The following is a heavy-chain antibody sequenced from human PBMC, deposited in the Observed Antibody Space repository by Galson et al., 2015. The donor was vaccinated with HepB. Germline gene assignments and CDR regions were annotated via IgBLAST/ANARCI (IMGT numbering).Heavy chain of an antibody. V-gene: IGHV3-21*01. Sequence: SLRLSCAASGVIFRTYNMNWVRQAPGKGLEWVSYISSSSTYINYTDSVKGRFTISRDNAKSSLYLQMNSLRAEDTAVYYCAREGRHFYWGQGTLVTVSS. CDR1: GVIFRTYN. CDR3: AREGRHFY. CDR2: ISSSSTYI. D-gene: IGHD3-3*02. J-gene: IGHJ4*02.